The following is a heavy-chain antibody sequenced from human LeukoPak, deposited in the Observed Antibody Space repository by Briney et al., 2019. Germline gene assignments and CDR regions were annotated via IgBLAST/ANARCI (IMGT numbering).Heavy chain of an antibody. CDR3: AKSGRRGYSYGSRFKYYYDY. CDR1: GFTFSSYS. D-gene: IGHD5-18*01. CDR2: ISSSSSYI. V-gene: IGHV3-21*01. J-gene: IGHJ4*02. Sequence: GGSLRLSCAASGFTFSSYSMNWVRQAPGKGLEWVSSISSSSSYIYYADSVKGRFTISRDNSKNTLYLQMNSLRTEDTAVYYCAKSGRRGYSYGSRFKYYYDYWGQGTLVTVSS.